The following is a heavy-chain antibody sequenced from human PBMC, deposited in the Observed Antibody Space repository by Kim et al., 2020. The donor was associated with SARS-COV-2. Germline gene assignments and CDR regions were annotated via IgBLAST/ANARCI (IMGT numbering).Heavy chain of an antibody. D-gene: IGHD6-13*01. CDR1: GYTFTGYY. J-gene: IGHJ4*02. Sequence: ASVKVSCKASGYTFTGYYMHWVRQAPGQGLEWMGWINPNSGGTNYAQKFQGRVTMTRDTSISTAYMELSRLRSDDTAVYYCARGLFGYSSSWYNYWGQGTLVTVSS. V-gene: IGHV1-2*02. CDR2: INPNSGGT. CDR3: ARGLFGYSSSWYNY.